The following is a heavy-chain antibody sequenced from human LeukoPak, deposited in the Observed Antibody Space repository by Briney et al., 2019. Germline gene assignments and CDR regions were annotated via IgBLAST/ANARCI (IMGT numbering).Heavy chain of an antibody. CDR1: GFTFSSYS. D-gene: IGHD6-13*01. CDR3: ATRIAAAGTGDP. CDR2: ISSSSSYI. Sequence: GGSLRLSCAASGFTFSSYSMNWARQAPGKGLEWVSSISSSSSYIYYADSVKGRFTISRDNAKNSLYLQMNSLRAEDTAVYYCATRIAAAGTGDPWGQGTLVTVSS. J-gene: IGHJ5*02. V-gene: IGHV3-21*01.